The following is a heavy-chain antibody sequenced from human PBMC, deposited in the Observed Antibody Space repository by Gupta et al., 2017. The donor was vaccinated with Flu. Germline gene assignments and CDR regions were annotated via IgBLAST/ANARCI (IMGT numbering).Heavy chain of an antibody. CDR2: IYYSGST. V-gene: IGHV4-39*01. Sequence: QLQLQESGPGLVKPSETLSLTCTVSGGSISSSSYYWGWIRQPPGKGLEWIGSIYYSGSTYYNPSLKSRVTISVDTSKNQFSLKLSSVTAADTAVYYCAMSTKYCSGGSCYPQALDYWGQGTLVTVSS. J-gene: IGHJ4*02. CDR3: AMSTKYCSGGSCYPQALDY. D-gene: IGHD2-15*01. CDR1: GGSISSSSYY.